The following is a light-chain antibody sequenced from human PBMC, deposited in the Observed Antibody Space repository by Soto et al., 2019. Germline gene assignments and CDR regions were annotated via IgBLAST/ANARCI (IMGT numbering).Light chain of an antibody. CDR3: QHCDYLPI. CDR1: HDITSY. J-gene: IGKJ3*01. Sequence: DIQMTQSPSSLSASVGDRLTITCQASHDITSYLNWYQHKPGNAPKLLIYDASILEAGVPPRFSGSGSGTDFPLTISGLQPEDVATYYCQHCDYLPIFGPGTTVDFK. V-gene: IGKV1-33*01. CDR2: DAS.